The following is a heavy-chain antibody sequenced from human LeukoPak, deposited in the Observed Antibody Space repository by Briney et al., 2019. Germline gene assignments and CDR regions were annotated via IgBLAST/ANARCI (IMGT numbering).Heavy chain of an antibody. D-gene: IGHD5-12*01. CDR2: ISHDGSNK. CDR1: GFTFSNYG. V-gene: IGHV3-30*03. Sequence: GGSLRLSCAASGFTFSNYGMHWVRQAPGKGLEWVAVISHDGSNKYYADSVKGRFTISRDNSKNTLYLQMNSLRAEDTAVYYCARDASGYDKYYYYMDVWGKGTTVAVSS. CDR3: ARDASGYDKYYYYMDV. J-gene: IGHJ6*03.